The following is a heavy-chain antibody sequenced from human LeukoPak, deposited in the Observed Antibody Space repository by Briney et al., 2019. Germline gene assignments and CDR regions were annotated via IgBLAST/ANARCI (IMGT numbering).Heavy chain of an antibody. CDR2: IIPIFGTA. D-gene: IGHD4-11*01. J-gene: IGHJ4*02. Sequence: SVKVSCKASGGTFSSYAISWVRQAPGQGLEWMGGIIPIFGTANYAQKFQGRVTMTRDTSTSTVYMELSSLRSEDTAVYYCARQQGLQNLNFDYWGQGTLVTVSS. CDR1: GGTFSSYA. V-gene: IGHV1-69*05. CDR3: ARQQGLQNLNFDY.